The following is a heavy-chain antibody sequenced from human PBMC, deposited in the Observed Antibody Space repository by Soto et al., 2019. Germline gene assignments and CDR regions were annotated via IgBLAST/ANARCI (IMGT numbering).Heavy chain of an antibody. CDR3: ALGAAAGDDAFDI. CDR2: INAGNGNT. CDR1: GYTFTSYA. D-gene: IGHD6-13*01. V-gene: IGHV1-3*01. J-gene: IGHJ3*02. Sequence: ASVKVSCTASGYTFTSYAMHWVRQAPGQRLEWMGWINAGNGNTKYSQKFQGRVTITRDTSASTAYMELSSLISEDTAVYYCALGAAAGDDAFDIWGQGTMVTVSS.